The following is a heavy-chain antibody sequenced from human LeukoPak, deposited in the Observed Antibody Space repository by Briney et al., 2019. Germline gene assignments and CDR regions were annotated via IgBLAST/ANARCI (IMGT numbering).Heavy chain of an antibody. CDR2: ISYDGSNK. Sequence: PGRSLRLSCAASGFTFSSYGMYWVRQAPGKGLEWVAVISYDGSNKYYVDSVKGRFTISRDNSKNTLYLQMNSLRAEDTAVYYCANDGAYYDSSTDAFDIWGQGTMVTVSS. V-gene: IGHV3-30*18. D-gene: IGHD3-22*01. J-gene: IGHJ3*02. CDR3: ANDGAYYDSSTDAFDI. CDR1: GFTFSSYG.